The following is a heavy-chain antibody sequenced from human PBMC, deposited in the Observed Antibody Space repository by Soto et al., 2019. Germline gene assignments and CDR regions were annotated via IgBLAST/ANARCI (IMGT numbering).Heavy chain of an antibody. CDR2: ISPYNGKT. V-gene: IGHV1-18*01. Sequence: QVQLVQSGAEVTQPGASVKVSCKTSGYTFTEYGISWFRQAPGQGLEWMGWISPYNGKTNYIQEFQDRVTITTDTSSTTVYIELRTLKSDDTAIYFCARADYGDTKIYSFDHWGQGTLVTVSS. CDR3: ARADYGDTKIYSFDH. D-gene: IGHD4-17*01. J-gene: IGHJ4*02. CDR1: GYTFTEYG.